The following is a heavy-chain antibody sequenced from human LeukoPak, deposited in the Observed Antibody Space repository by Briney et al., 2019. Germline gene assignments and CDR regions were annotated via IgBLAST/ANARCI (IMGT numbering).Heavy chain of an antibody. CDR1: GFTFSSYS. Sequence: GGSLRLSCAASGFTFSSYSMNWVRQAPGKGLEWVANIKQDGSETFYVGSLKGRFTISRDNAKNSLYLQMNSLRDEDTAVYYCARDFFYMVRGVIGGMDVWGQGTTVTVS. D-gene: IGHD3-10*01. CDR3: ARDFFYMVRGVIGGMDV. V-gene: IGHV3-7*01. CDR2: IKQDGSET. J-gene: IGHJ6*02.